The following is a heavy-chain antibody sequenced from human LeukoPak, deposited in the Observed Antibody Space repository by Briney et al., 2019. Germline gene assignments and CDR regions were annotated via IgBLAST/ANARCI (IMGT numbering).Heavy chain of an antibody. Sequence: PSETLSLTCTVSGGSMNTYYWSWIRQPPGKGLEWIGYIYYSGSTNYNPSLKSRVTISVDTSKNQFSLKLSSVTAADTAVYYCARGGGDFGVVNAFDYWGQGTLVTVSS. D-gene: IGHD3-3*01. J-gene: IGHJ4*02. CDR1: GGSMNTYY. CDR2: IYYSGST. V-gene: IGHV4-59*01. CDR3: ARGGGDFGVVNAFDY.